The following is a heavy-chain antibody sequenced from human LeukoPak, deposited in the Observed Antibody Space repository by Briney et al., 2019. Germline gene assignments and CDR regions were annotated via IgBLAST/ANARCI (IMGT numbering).Heavy chain of an antibody. J-gene: IGHJ4*02. V-gene: IGHV4-61*02. D-gene: IGHD3-9*01. Sequence: SETLSLTCTVSGGSISSGSYYWSWIRQPAGKGLEWIGRIYTSGSTNYNPSLKSRVTISVDTSKNQFSLKLSSVTAADTAAYYCARSPSSWYDILTGYPCCYFDYWGQGTLVTVSS. CDR1: GGSISSGSYY. CDR3: ARSPSSWYDILTGYPCCYFDY. CDR2: IYTSGST.